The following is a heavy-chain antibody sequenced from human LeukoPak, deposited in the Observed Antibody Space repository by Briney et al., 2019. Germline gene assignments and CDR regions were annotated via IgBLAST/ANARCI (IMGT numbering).Heavy chain of an antibody. D-gene: IGHD2-2*01. J-gene: IGHJ4*02. CDR2: ISYDGRNK. CDR3: AKGPLRGTAAAIDY. Sequence: GGSLRLACAASGFTFNNYGMHRVRHAPGKGLEWVAVISYDGRNKHYPDSVKGRFTISRDISTDTLWLQMDSLRTEDTAVYYCAKGPLRGTAAAIDYWGQGTLVTVSS. V-gene: IGHV3-30*18. CDR1: GFTFNNYG.